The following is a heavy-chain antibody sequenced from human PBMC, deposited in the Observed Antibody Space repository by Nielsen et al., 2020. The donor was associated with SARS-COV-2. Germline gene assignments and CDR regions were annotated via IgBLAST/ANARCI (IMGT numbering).Heavy chain of an antibody. D-gene: IGHD4-17*01. Sequence: ASVKVSCKASGYTFTGYYMHWVRQAPGQGLEWMGWINPNSGGTNYAQKFQGRVTMTRNTSISTAYMELSSLRSEDTAVYYCAREGDDYGVVDVWGQGTTVTVSS. CDR2: INPNSGGT. CDR3: AREGDDYGVVDV. J-gene: IGHJ6*02. V-gene: IGHV1-2*02. CDR1: GYTFTGYY.